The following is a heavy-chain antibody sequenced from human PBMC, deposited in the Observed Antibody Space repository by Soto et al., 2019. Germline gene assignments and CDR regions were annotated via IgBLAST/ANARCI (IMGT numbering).Heavy chain of an antibody. CDR2: INANSGGA. D-gene: IGHD2-2*01. CDR1: GFSFTGYY. Sequence: QVQLVQSGAEVKKPGASVKVSCRASGFSFTGYYIHWVRQAPGQGLEWMGWINANSGGAMYAQNFQGRVTLTRDTSISTAYLTLTRLRSDDTAMYYCAKNLPRQPAYGLDPWGQGTQVTVSS. V-gene: IGHV1-2*02. J-gene: IGHJ5*02. CDR3: AKNLPRQPAYGLDP.